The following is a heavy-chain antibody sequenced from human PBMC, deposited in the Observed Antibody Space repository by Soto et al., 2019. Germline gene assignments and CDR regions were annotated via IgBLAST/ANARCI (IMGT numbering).Heavy chain of an antibody. CDR3: ARVPPTYYYDSSGYPDY. V-gene: IGHV4-31*03. Sequence: SETLSLTCTVSGGSISSGGYYWSWIRQHPGKGLEWIGYIYYSGSTYYNPSLKSRVTISVDTSKNQFSLKLSSVTAADTAVYYCARVPPTYYYDSSGYPDYWGQGTLVTVS. CDR1: GGSISSGGYY. CDR2: IYYSGST. J-gene: IGHJ4*02. D-gene: IGHD3-22*01.